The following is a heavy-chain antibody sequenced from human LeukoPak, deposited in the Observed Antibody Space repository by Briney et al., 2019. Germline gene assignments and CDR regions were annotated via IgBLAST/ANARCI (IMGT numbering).Heavy chain of an antibody. CDR1: GFTFTSYA. CDR3: ASSSGWYSYFQH. J-gene: IGHJ1*01. V-gene: IGHV3-23*01. CDR2: ISGSGGST. D-gene: IGHD6-19*01. Sequence: PGGSLRLSCAASGFTFTSYAMSWVRQAPGKGLEWVSAISGSGGSTYHADSVKGRFTISRDNSKNTLYLQMNSLRADDTAVYYCASSSGWYSYFQHRGQGTLVTVST.